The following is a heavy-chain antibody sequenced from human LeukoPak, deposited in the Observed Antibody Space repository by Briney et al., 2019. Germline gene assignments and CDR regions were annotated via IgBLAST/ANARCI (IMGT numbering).Heavy chain of an antibody. Sequence: GASVKVSCKASGYTFTSYDINWVRQATGQGLEWMGWMNPNSGNTGYAQKFQGRVTITADKSTSTAYMELSSLRSEDTAVYYCARVGGDYYYDSSGYYPLGYWGQGTLVTVSS. D-gene: IGHD3-22*01. V-gene: IGHV1-8*01. CDR1: GYTFTSYD. J-gene: IGHJ4*02. CDR2: MNPNSGNT. CDR3: ARVGGDYYYDSSGYYPLGY.